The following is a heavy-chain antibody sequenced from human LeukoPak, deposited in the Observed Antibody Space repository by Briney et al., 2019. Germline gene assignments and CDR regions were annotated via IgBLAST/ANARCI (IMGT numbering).Heavy chain of an antibody. V-gene: IGHV3-48*04. CDR3: ARDLDGYNPKFDY. CDR2: ISSSSSTI. D-gene: IGHD5-24*01. CDR1: GFTFSSYS. Sequence: GGSLRLSCAASGFTFSSYSMNWVRQAPGKGLEWVSYISSSSSTIYYADSVKGRFTISRDNAKNSLYLQMNSLRAEDTAVYYCARDLDGYNPKFDYWGQGTLVTVSS. J-gene: IGHJ4*02.